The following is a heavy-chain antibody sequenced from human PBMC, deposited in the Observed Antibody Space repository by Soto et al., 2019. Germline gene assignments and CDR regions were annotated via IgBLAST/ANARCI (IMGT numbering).Heavy chain of an antibody. V-gene: IGHV3-33*01. D-gene: IGHD4-17*01. CDR2: IWYDGSNK. CDR1: GFTFSSYG. CDR3: ARDPYGDYAFDI. Sequence: QVQLVESGGGVVQPGRSLRLSCAASGFTFSSYGMHWVRQAPGKGLEWVAVIWYDGSNKYYADSVKGRFTISRDNSKNTLYLQVNSLRAEDTAVYYCARDPYGDYAFDIWGQGTMVTVSS. J-gene: IGHJ3*02.